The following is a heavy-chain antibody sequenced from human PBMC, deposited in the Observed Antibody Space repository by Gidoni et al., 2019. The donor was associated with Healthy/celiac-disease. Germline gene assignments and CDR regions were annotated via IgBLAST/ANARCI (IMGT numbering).Heavy chain of an antibody. CDR1: GGTFSSYA. CDR2: ITPIFGTA. CDR3: ARSPARVVAPPFDY. D-gene: IGHD2-2*01. J-gene: IGHJ4*02. V-gene: IGHV1-69*01. Sequence: VQLVQSGAEVTKPGSSVKVSCKASGGTFSSYAISWVRQAPGQGLEWMGGITPIFGTANYAQTFQARVTITADESTSTAYMGLSSLRSEDTAGYYCARSPARVVAPPFDYWGQGTLVTVSS.